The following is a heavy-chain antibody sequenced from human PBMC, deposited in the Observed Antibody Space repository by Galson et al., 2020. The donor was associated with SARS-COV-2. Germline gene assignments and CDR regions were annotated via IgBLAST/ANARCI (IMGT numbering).Heavy chain of an antibody. J-gene: IGHJ4*02. CDR3: ATDPAIFRVRGQLNY. D-gene: IGHD3-10*01. Sequence: GESLKISCKVSGYNLTELSMHWVRQAPGKGLEWMGGFDPEDGETIYAQKFQGRVTMTEDTSTDTAYMELSSLRSEDTAVYYCATDPAIFRVRGQLNYWGQGTLVTVSS. V-gene: IGHV1-24*01. CDR2: FDPEDGET. CDR1: GYNLTELS.